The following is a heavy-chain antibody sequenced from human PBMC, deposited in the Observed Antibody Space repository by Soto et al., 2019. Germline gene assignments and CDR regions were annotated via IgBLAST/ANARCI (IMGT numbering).Heavy chain of an antibody. D-gene: IGHD3-22*01. CDR1: GFTFSSYA. J-gene: IGHJ4*02. Sequence: QVQLVESGGGVVQPGRSLRLSCAASGFTFSSYAMHWVRQAPGKGLEWVAVISYDGSNKYYADSVKGRFTISRDNSKNTPYLQMNSLRAEDTAVYYCAREESYYDSSGYPDYWGQGTLVTVSS. CDR2: ISYDGSNK. V-gene: IGHV3-30-3*01. CDR3: AREESYYDSSGYPDY.